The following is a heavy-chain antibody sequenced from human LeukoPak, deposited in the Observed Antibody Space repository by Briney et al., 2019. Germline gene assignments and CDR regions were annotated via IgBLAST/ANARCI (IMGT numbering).Heavy chain of an antibody. CDR3: VRDPRGDGSSTFGY. V-gene: IGHV3-53*01. CDR1: GFTVSSNY. CDR2: LYSGGST. J-gene: IGHJ4*02. Sequence: PGGSLRLSCAASGFTVSSNYMNWVRQAPGKGLEWVSVLYSGGSTYYADSVKGRFTISRDNAKNTLYLQMNSLSAEDTGLYYCVRDPRGDGSSTFGYWGQGTLVTVSS. D-gene: IGHD1-26*01.